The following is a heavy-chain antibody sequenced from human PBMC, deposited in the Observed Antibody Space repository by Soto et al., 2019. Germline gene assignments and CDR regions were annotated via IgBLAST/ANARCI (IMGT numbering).Heavy chain of an antibody. CDR1: GYSFTNYW. J-gene: IGHJ4*02. Sequence: VESLKISCKASGYSFTNYWIGWVRQMPGKDLEWMGIIYPGDSDTTYNPSFQGQVTISADKSISTAYLQWSSLKASDTAMYYCARHADFYNSGSHYSPFDYWGRGTLVTVSS. D-gene: IGHD3-10*01. CDR3: ARHADFYNSGSHYSPFDY. V-gene: IGHV5-51*01. CDR2: IYPGDSDT.